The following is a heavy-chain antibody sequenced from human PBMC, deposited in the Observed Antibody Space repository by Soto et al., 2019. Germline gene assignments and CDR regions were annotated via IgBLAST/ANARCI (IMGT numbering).Heavy chain of an antibody. Sequence: PSETLSITCTVSGGSISSGGYYWSWIRQHPGKGLEWIGYIYYSGSTYYNPSLKSRVTISVDTSKNQFSLKLSSVTAADTAVYYCARDRCSSTSCYQSDAFDIWGQGTMVPVSS. J-gene: IGHJ3*02. CDR2: IYYSGST. CDR1: GGSISSGGYY. D-gene: IGHD2-2*01. V-gene: IGHV4-31*03. CDR3: ARDRCSSTSCYQSDAFDI.